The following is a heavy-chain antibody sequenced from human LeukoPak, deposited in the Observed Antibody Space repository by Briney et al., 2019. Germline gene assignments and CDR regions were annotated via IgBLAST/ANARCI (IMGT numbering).Heavy chain of an antibody. V-gene: IGHV1-2*02. J-gene: IGHJ5*02. CDR2: INPNSGGT. Sequence: RASVKVSCKASGNTLTDYYMHWVRQAPGQGLEWLGWINPNSGGTNYAQKFQGRVTMTRDTSISTAYMELSRLRSDDTAVYYCVRGPRGYRYAPGNWIDPWGQGTLVTVSS. CDR3: VRGPRGYRYAPGNWIDP. CDR1: GNTLTDYY. D-gene: IGHD5-18*01.